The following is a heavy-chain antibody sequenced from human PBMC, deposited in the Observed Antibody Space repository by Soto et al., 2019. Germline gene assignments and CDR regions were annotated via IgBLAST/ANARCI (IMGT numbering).Heavy chain of an antibody. V-gene: IGHV3-48*02. CDR2: ISSSSSTI. Sequence: EVQLVESGGGLVQPGGSLRLSCAASGFTFSSYSMNWVRQAPGKGLEWVSYISSSSSTIYYADSVKGRFTISRDNAKNSLYLQMNSLRDEDTAVYYCASRSHSITGTTDYYYGMDVWGQGTTVHVSS. J-gene: IGHJ6*02. D-gene: IGHD1-7*01. CDR3: ASRSHSITGTTDYYYGMDV. CDR1: GFTFSSYS.